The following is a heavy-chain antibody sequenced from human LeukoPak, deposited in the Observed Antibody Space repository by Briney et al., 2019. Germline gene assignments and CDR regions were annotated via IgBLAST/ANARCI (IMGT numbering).Heavy chain of an antibody. CDR2: IKQDGSEK. V-gene: IGHV3-7*01. D-gene: IGHD1-26*01. CDR1: GFTFSIYW. Sequence: HPGGSLRLSCAASGFTFSIYWMSWVRQAPGKGLEWVANIKQDGSEKYYVDSVKGRFTISRDNAKISLYLQMNSLRAEDTAVYYCARRIVGPSSGGDYWGQGTPVTVSS. CDR3: ARRIVGPSSGGDY. J-gene: IGHJ4*02.